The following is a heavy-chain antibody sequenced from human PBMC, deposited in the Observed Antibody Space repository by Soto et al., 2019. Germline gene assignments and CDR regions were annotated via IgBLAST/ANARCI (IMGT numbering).Heavy chain of an antibody. J-gene: IGHJ5*02. CDR3: ARAPVDCSGGSCYHNWFDP. CDR2: INAGNGNT. D-gene: IGHD2-15*01. Sequence: ASVKVSCKASGYTFTSYAMHWVRQAPGQRLDWMGWINAGNGNTKYSQKFQGRVTITRDTSASTAYMELSSLRSEDTAVYYCARAPVDCSGGSCYHNWFDPWGQGTLVTVSS. CDR1: GYTFTSYA. V-gene: IGHV1-3*01.